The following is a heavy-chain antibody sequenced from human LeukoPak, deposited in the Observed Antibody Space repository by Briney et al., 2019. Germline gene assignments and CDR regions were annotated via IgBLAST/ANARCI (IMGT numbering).Heavy chain of an antibody. CDR2: ISYDGSNK. CDR1: GFTFSSYA. CDR3: ARGLCSSTSCYTTDFDY. Sequence: GSSLTLSCAASGFTFSSYAMHWVRQAPGKGLEWVAIISYDGSNKYYADSVKGRFTISRDNSKNTLYLQMNSLRAEDTAVYYCARGLCSSTSCYTTDFDYWGQGTLVTVSS. V-gene: IGHV3-30-3*01. J-gene: IGHJ4*02. D-gene: IGHD2-2*02.